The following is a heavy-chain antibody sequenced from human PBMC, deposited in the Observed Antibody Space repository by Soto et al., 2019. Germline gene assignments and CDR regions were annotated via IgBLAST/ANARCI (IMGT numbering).Heavy chain of an antibody. V-gene: IGHV4-4*02. Sequence: QVQLQESGPGLVKPSGTLSLTCAVSGGSISSSNWWSWVRQPPGKGLEWIGEISHSGTTNYNPSLKSRVTISVDMPKNQFSLRLSSATAADTAIYYCAKIGPELYFDIWGRGTLVTVSS. CDR3: AKIGPELYFDI. J-gene: IGHJ2*01. D-gene: IGHD3-16*01. CDR2: ISHSGTT. CDR1: GGSISSSNW.